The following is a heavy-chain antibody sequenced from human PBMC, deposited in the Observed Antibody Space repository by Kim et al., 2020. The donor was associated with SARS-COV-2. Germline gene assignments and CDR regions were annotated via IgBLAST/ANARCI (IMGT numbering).Heavy chain of an antibody. J-gene: IGHJ4*02. V-gene: IGHV1-46*01. CDR3: ARAPPPDYGDYVFDY. D-gene: IGHD4-17*01. Sequence: RFQGRVTMPRDTSTSPVYMELTSLRSEDTAVYYCARAPPPDYGDYVFDYWGQGTLVTVSS.